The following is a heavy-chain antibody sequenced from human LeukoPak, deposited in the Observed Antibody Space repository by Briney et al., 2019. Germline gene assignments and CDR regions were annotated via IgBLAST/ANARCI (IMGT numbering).Heavy chain of an antibody. CDR1: GFSFSSFA. D-gene: IGHD1-1*01. CDR3: AKPYNWNEHFDY. V-gene: IGHV3-30*04. J-gene: IGHJ4*02. Sequence: GGSLRLSCAASGFSFSSFAMHWVRQAPGKGLEWVAVITYDGGNENYADSVKGRFTISRDNSKNTLYMQMNSLRVEDTAVYYCAKPYNWNEHFDYWGQGTLVTVSS. CDR2: ITYDGGNE.